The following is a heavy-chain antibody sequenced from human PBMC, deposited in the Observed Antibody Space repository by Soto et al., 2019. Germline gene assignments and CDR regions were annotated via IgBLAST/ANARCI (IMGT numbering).Heavy chain of an antibody. CDR1: SDFITASTW. Sequence: QVQLLQSGPGLVKPSGTLSLTCAVSSDFITASTWWSWVRQPPGRGLEWIGEIYHSGSTNYNPSLKSRVNISVDKTKNQFSLNLSSVTAADTAVYYCASSPGSLAGDYWGQGTLVTVSS. CDR2: IYHSGST. J-gene: IGHJ4*02. V-gene: IGHV4-4*02. D-gene: IGHD2-15*01. CDR3: ASSPGSLAGDY.